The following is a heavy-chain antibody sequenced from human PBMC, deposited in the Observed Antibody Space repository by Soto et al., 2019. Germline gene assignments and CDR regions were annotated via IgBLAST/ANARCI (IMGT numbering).Heavy chain of an antibody. V-gene: IGHV1-69*01. Sequence: QVQLVQSGAEVKKPGSSVKVSCKASGGTFSSYAISWVRQAPGQGLEWMGGIIPIFGTANYAQKFQGRVTITADESTSTAYMELSSLRSEDTAVYYCARGDIVVVVAATPSNYYDYGMDVRGQVTTVTVSS. J-gene: IGHJ6*02. D-gene: IGHD2-15*01. CDR2: IIPIFGTA. CDR1: GGTFSSYA. CDR3: ARGDIVVVVAATPSNYYDYGMDV.